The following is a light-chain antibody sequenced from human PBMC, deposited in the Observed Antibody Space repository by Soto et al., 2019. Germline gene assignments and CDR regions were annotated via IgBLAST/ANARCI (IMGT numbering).Light chain of an antibody. V-gene: IGKV1-33*01. CDR2: DAS. CDR3: QQYDNLPSLT. J-gene: IGKJ4*01. Sequence: DIPMTQSPSSLSASVGDRVTITCQASQDISNYLNWYQQKPGKAPELLIYDASNLEPGVPSRFRGSGSGTDFTFTISSLQPEDIATYYCQQYDNLPSLTFGGGTKVEIK. CDR1: QDISNY.